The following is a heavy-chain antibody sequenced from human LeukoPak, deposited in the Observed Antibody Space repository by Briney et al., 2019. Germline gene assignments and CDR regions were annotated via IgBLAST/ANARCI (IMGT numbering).Heavy chain of an antibody. D-gene: IGHD3-3*01. CDR1: GFTFSSYA. CDR2: ISGRGGST. J-gene: IGHJ4*02. CDR3: AKDQGYYDFWSGFDY. V-gene: IGHV3-23*01. Sequence: PGGSLRLSCAASGFTFSSYAMSWVRQAPGKGLEWVSAISGRGGSTYYADSVKGRFTISRDNSKNTLYLQMNSLRAEDTAVYYCAKDQGYYDFWSGFDYWGQGTLVTVSS.